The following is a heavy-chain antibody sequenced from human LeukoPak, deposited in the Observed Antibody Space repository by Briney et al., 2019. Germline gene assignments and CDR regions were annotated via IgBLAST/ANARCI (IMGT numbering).Heavy chain of an antibody. CDR3: ARDGATGYSSSWMGFDY. Sequence: KPSETLSLTCTVSGGSISSYYWSSIRQPPGKGLEWIGYIYCSGSTNYNPSLKSRVTISVDTSKNQFSLKLSSVTAADTAVYYCARDGATGYSSSWMGFDYWGQGTLVTVSS. J-gene: IGHJ4*02. CDR2: IYCSGST. D-gene: IGHD6-13*01. V-gene: IGHV4-59*01. CDR1: GGSISSYY.